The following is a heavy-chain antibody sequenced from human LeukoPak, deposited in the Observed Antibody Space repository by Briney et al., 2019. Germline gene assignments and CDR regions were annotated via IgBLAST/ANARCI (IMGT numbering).Heavy chain of an antibody. D-gene: IGHD1/OR15-1a*01. V-gene: IGHV3-11*01. CDR2: ISNTGSSM. CDR1: GFNLSDHY. CDR3: ARNKRTYVY. J-gene: IGHJ4*02. Sequence: AGGSLRLSCTASGFNLSDHYMTWIRQAPGKGLEWVSYISNTGSSMYYAASVRGRFTISRDNANNSLYLHMNSLRAEDTAVYYCARNKRTYVYWGQGVLVTVSS.